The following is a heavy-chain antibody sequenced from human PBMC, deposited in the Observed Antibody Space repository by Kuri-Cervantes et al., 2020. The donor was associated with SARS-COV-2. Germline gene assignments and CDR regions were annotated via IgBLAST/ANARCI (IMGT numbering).Heavy chain of an antibody. CDR1: GGSIRSGAYY. D-gene: IGHD4-23*01. CDR3: ATDKPSYGGNGYLEL. J-gene: IGHJ1*01. CDR2: IYYNGIT. Sequence: SETLSLTCPVSGGSIRSGAYYCHWIRHRPGKGLEWIGNIYYNGITYYNPSLKSRITISVDTSKNQFSLKLSSVTAADTAAYYCATDKPSYGGNGYLELWGQGTLVTVSS. V-gene: IGHV4-31*03.